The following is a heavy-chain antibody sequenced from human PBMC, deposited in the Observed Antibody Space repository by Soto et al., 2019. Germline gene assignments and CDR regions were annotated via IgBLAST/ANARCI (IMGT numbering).Heavy chain of an antibody. CDR3: ARWNEGLDY. V-gene: IGHV4-59*01. J-gene: IGHJ4*02. D-gene: IGHD1-1*01. Sequence: QVQLQESGPGLVKPSETLSLTCTVSGGSINYYYWSWMRQSPGKGLEWIGYIYYDGITDYNPSLRSRATISVDTSKNQFSMNLRSVTAADTALYYCARWNEGLDYWGQGALVTASS. CDR1: GGSINYYY. CDR2: IYYDGIT.